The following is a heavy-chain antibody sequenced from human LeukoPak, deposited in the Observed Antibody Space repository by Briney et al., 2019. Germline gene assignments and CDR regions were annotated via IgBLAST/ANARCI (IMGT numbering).Heavy chain of an antibody. J-gene: IGHJ6*02. CDR3: ARGWFGELSARGPAYYYYYGMDV. Sequence: SETLSLTCAVYGGSFSGYYWSWIRQPPGKGLEWIGEINHSGSANYNPSLKSRVTISVDTSKNQFSLKLSSVTAADTAVYYCARGWFGELSARGPAYYYYYGMDVWGQGTTVTVSS. D-gene: IGHD3-10*01. CDR2: INHSGSA. V-gene: IGHV4-34*01. CDR1: GGSFSGYY.